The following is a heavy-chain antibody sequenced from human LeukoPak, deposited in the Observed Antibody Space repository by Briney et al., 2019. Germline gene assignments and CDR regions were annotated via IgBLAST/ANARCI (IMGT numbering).Heavy chain of an antibody. CDR3: ARDPLTGSYGVNWLDP. CDR2: ISGSGGNT. D-gene: IGHD1-26*01. J-gene: IGHJ5*02. Sequence: GGSLRLSCAASGFIFSNYAMSWVRQAPGKGLEWVSGISGSGGNTDYADSVKGRFSISRDNSKNTVYLQMNSLRVEDTAIYYCARDPLTGSYGVNWLDPWGQGTLVTVSS. CDR1: GFIFSNYA. V-gene: IGHV3-23*01.